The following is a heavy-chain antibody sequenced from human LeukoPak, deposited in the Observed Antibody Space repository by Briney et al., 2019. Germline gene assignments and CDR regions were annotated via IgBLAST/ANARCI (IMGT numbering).Heavy chain of an antibody. V-gene: IGHV4-59*01. Sequence: SETLSLTCTVSGGSITNYYWSWIRQPPGKGLEWIGYIYYTGSTCYNPSLKSRVTISLDTSKNQFSLKVSSVTAADTAMYYCAKISGSYFGYWGQGTLVTVSS. J-gene: IGHJ4*02. D-gene: IGHD1-26*01. CDR3: AKISGSYFGY. CDR2: IYYTGST. CDR1: GGSITNYY.